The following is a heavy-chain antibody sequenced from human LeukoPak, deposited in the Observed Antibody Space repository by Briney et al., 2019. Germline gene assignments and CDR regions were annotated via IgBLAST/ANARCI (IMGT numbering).Heavy chain of an antibody. V-gene: IGHV3-48*03. D-gene: IGHD3-10*02. CDR3: AELGITMIGGV. Sequence: PGGSLRLSCAASGFTFSSYEMKWVRQAPGEGLERVSYISSTGTTIYYADSVKCRFTISRDNAKNSLYLQMNSLRAEDTAVYYCAELGITMIGGVWGKGTTVTISS. CDR1: GFTFSSYE. J-gene: IGHJ6*04. CDR2: ISSTGTTI.